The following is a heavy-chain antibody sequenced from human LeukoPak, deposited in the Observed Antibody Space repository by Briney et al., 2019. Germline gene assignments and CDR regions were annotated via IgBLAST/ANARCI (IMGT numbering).Heavy chain of an antibody. Sequence: GGSLRLSCAASGFTFSSYAMHWVRQAPGKGLEWVAVISYDGSNKYYADSVKGRFTISRDNSKNTLYLQMNSLRAEDTAVYYCARWSDGGNSARELDYWGQGTLVTVSS. CDR2: ISYDGSNK. CDR3: ARWSDGGNSARELDY. V-gene: IGHV3-30-3*01. J-gene: IGHJ4*02. CDR1: GFTFSSYA. D-gene: IGHD4-23*01.